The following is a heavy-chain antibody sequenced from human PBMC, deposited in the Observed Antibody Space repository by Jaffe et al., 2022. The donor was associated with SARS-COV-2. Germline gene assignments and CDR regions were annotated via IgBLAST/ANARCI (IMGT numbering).Heavy chain of an antibody. CDR3: ARVIGGYYYDSSGYYSV. Sequence: EVQLVESGGGLVQPGGSLRLSCAASGFTFSNSWMSWVRQAPGKGLEWVANIKQDGSEKYYVDSVKGRFTISRDNAADSLYLQMNSLRAEDTAVYFCARVIGGYYYDSSGYYSVWGQGTLVTVSS. D-gene: IGHD3-22*01. CDR1: GFTFSNSW. CDR2: IKQDGSEK. V-gene: IGHV3-7*01. J-gene: IGHJ4*02.